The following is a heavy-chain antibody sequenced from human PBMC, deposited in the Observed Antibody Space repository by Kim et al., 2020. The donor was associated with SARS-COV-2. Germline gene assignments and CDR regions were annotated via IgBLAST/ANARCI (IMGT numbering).Heavy chain of an antibody. D-gene: IGHD1-26*01. CDR2: INHSGST. CDR1: GGSFSGYY. V-gene: IGHV4-34*01. CDR3: ARGRGRPGARG. J-gene: IGHJ4*02. Sequence: SETLSLTCAVYGGSFSGYYWSWIRQPPGKGLEWIGEINHSGSTNYNPSLKSRVTISVDTSKNQFSLKLSSVTAADTAVYYCARGRGRPGARGWGQGTLVTVSS.